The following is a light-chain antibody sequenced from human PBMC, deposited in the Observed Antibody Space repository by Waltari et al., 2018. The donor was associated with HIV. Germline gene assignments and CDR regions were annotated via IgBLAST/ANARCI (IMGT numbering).Light chain of an antibody. CDR1: QNLLNSDGETY. J-gene: IGKJ2*01. V-gene: IGKV2-29*03. CDR2: EVS. Sequence: DIVLTQAPLSLSVTPGQPATISCKSSQNLLNSDGETYLYWYLQRPGQPPQLLIYEVSTRFSGVPDRFSGSGSWPYFTLKISRVEAEDVGTYYCMQALELPPTFGQGTKLDIK. CDR3: MQALELPPT.